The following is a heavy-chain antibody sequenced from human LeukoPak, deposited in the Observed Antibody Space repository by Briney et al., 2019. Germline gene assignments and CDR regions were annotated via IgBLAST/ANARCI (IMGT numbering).Heavy chain of an antibody. D-gene: IGHD4-17*01. CDR3: ARDQHGDYEGGFDY. J-gene: IGHJ4*02. Sequence: SETLSLTCTVSGRSVSSGSYYWSWIRQPPGKGLEWIGYIYYSGSTNYNPSLKSRVTISVDTSKNQFSLKLSSVTAADTAVYYCARDQHGDYEGGFDYWGQGTLVTVSS. CDR1: GRSVSSGSYY. V-gene: IGHV4-61*01. CDR2: IYYSGST.